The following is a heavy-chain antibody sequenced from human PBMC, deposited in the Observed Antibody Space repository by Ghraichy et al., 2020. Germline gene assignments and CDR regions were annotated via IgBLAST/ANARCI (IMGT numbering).Heavy chain of an antibody. D-gene: IGHD1-14*01. J-gene: IGHJ4*02. CDR2: IYYSGST. Sequence: SETLSLTCTVSGGSISSYYWSWIRQPPGKGLEWIGYIYYSGSTNYNPSLKSRVTISVDTSKNQFSLKLSSVTAADTAVYYCARNGRALFDYWGQGTLVTVSS. CDR3: ARNGRALFDY. CDR1: GGSISSYY. V-gene: IGHV4-59*08.